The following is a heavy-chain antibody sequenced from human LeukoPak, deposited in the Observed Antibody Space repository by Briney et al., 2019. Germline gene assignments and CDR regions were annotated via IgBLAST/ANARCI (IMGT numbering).Heavy chain of an antibody. CDR1: GYTFTNYG. V-gene: IGHV7-4-1*02. Sequence: ASVKVSCKASGYTFTNYGISWVRQAPGQGLEWMGWINTNTGNPTYAQGFTGRFVFSLDTSVSTAYLQISSLKAEDTAVYYCARGYVVVPAATEFYGMDVWGQGTTVTVSS. D-gene: IGHD2-2*01. CDR2: INTNTGNP. J-gene: IGHJ6*02. CDR3: ARGYVVVPAATEFYGMDV.